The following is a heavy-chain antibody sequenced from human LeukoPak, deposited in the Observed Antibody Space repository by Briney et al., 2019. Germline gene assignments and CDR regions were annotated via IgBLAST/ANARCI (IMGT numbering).Heavy chain of an antibody. CDR1: GGSISSGDYY. D-gene: IGHD4-23*01. V-gene: IGHV4-30-4*01. J-gene: IGHJ4*02. CDR3: ARDLLNEGNHLDY. Sequence: SETLSLTCTVSGGSISSGDYYWSWIRQPPGKGLERIGYIYYSGSTYYNPSLKSRVTISVDTSKNQFSLKLSSVTAADTAVYYCARDLLNEGNHLDYWGQGTLVTVSS. CDR2: IYYSGST.